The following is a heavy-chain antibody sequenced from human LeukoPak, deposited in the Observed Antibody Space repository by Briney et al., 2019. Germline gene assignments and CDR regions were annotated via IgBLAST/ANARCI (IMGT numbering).Heavy chain of an antibody. Sequence: GGSLRLSCAASGFTLSSYWMSWVRQAPGKGLEWVGNIKEDGSEKYYVDSVKGRFTTSRDNSKNSLYLQMSYLTAQDTAVYFCACSRIPWALGVWGQGTMVVVSS. CDR2: IKEDGSEK. D-gene: IGHD2-21*01. J-gene: IGHJ3*01. V-gene: IGHV3-7*03. CDR3: ACSRIPWALGV. CDR1: GFTLSSYW.